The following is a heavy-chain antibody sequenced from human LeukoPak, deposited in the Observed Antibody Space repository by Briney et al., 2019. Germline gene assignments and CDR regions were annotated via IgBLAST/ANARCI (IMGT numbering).Heavy chain of an antibody. J-gene: IGHJ5*02. D-gene: IGHD1-20*01. CDR2: MNPNSGNT. CDR3: ARVSSVTDWFDP. Sequence: ASVKVSCKASGYTFTSYDINWVRQATGQGLEWMGWMNPNSGNTGYAQKFQGRVTITRNTSISTAYMELSSLRSDDTAVYYCARVSSVTDWFDPWGQGTLATVSS. CDR1: GYTFTSYD. V-gene: IGHV1-8*03.